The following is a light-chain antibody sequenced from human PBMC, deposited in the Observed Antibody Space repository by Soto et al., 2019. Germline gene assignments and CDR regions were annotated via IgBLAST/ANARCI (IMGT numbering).Light chain of an antibody. CDR3: QQYDNWPPWT. V-gene: IGKV3-15*01. J-gene: IGKJ1*01. CDR2: GAS. CDR1: QSVSSN. Sequence: DIVMTQSPATLSVSPGERATLSCRASQSVSSNLAWYQQKPGQAPRLLLYGASTRATGIPDRFSGSGSETEFTLTISSLQPEDFAVYYCQQYDNWPPWTFGQGNKVEIK.